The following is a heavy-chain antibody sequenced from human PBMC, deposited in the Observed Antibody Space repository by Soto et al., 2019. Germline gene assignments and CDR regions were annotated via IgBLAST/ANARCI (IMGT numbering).Heavy chain of an antibody. Sequence: PGGSLRLSCAASRFTFSSYEMNWVRQAPGRGLEWLSYIDSSGKTMYYADSVKGRFTISRDNAKSSLYLQMNSLRAEDTAVYYCARRVNSGTGPQIFGCWGQGTLVTVSS. D-gene: IGHD1-7*01. CDR1: RFTFSSYE. CDR2: IDSSGKTM. V-gene: IGHV3-48*03. CDR3: ARRVNSGTGPQIFGC. J-gene: IGHJ4*02.